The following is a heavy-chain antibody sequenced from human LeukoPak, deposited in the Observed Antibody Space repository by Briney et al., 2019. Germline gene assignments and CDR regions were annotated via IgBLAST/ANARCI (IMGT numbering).Heavy chain of an antibody. CDR2: TSSSSSYI. CDR3: AKGGIAAGTPPFN. CDR1: RFTFSSYS. D-gene: IGHD6-13*01. J-gene: IGHJ4*02. V-gene: IGHV3-21*01. Sequence: GGSLRLSCAASRFTFSSYSMDWVRQAPGKGLEWVSSTSSSSSYIYYADSVKGRFTISRDNSKNTLYLQMNSLRAEDTAVYYCAKGGIAAGTPPFNWGQGILVTVSS.